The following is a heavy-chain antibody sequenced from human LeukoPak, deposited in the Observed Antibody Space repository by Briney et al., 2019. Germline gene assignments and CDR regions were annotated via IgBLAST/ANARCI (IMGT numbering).Heavy chain of an antibody. CDR3: AKGRRDGYNYPFFDS. D-gene: IGHD5-24*01. J-gene: IGHJ4*02. Sequence: PGGSLRLSCAASGFTFRNSAMSWVRQAPGKGPEWVSNIIGNSVSTYYADFVKGRYTISRDNSNNTLFLQMNSLSADDTAIYFCAKGRRDGYNYPFFDSWGQGAWVVVSS. CDR1: GFTFRNSA. V-gene: IGHV3-23*01. CDR2: IIGNSVST.